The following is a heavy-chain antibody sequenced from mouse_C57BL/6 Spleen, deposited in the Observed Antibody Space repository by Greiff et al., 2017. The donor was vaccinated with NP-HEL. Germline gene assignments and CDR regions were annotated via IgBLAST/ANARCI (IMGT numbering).Heavy chain of an antibody. CDR3: ASGGFPYYFDY. V-gene: IGHV1-50*01. Sequence: QVQLQQPGAELVKPGASVKLSCKASGYTFTSYWMQWVKQRPGQGLEWIGEIDPSDSYTNYNQKFKGKATLTVDTSSSTAYMQLSSLTSEDSAVYYCASGGFPYYFDYWGQGTTLTVSS. CDR1: GYTFTSYW. CDR2: IDPSDSYT. J-gene: IGHJ2*01.